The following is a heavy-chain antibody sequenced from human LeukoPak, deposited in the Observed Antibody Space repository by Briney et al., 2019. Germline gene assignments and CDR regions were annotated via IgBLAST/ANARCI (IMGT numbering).Heavy chain of an antibody. D-gene: IGHD3-9*01. CDR2: ISGSGGST. J-gene: IGHJ4*02. V-gene: IGHV3-23*01. CDR1: GFTFSSYG. CDR3: AKDLGYDILTGPGL. Sequence: HPGGSLRLSCAASGFTFSSYGMNWVRQAPGKGLEWVSAISGSGGSTYYADSVKGRFTISRDNSKNTLYLQMNSLRAEDTAVYYCAKDLGYDILTGPGLWGQGTLSPSPQ.